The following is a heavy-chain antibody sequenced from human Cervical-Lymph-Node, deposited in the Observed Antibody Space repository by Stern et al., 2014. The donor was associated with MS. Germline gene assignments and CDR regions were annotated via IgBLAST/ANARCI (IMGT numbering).Heavy chain of an antibody. Sequence: EVQLVESGGGLVQPGGSLKLSCAASGFIFSAYGIHWVRQASGKGLEWVGRLRGKGNNYATDYAASVKGRFTISRDDSRNTAYLQMSSLMTEDTAIYYCTRQGPAPVDDFDYWGQGTLVTVSS. CDR3: TRQGPAPVDDFDY. J-gene: IGHJ4*02. CDR1: GFIFSAYG. CDR2: LRGKGNNYAT. V-gene: IGHV3-73*01.